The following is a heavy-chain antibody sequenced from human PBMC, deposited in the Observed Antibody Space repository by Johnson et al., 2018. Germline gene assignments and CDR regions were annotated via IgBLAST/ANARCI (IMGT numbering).Heavy chain of an antibody. J-gene: IGHJ6*04. Sequence: VQLVESGGGVVQXGRSXRLXCAASGFTFSSYGMHWVRQAPGKGLEWVAVIWYDGSNKYYADSVKGRFTIPRENSKNTLYLQMNSLRAEDTAVYYCARARSWGIQLYYYYYGMDVWGKGTTVTVSS. D-gene: IGHD5-18*01. V-gene: IGHV3-33*01. CDR3: ARARSWGIQLYYYYYGMDV. CDR1: GFTFSSYG. CDR2: IWYDGSNK.